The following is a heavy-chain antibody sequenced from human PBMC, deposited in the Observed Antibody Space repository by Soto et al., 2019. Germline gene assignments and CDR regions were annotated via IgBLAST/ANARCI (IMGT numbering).Heavy chain of an antibody. Sequence: SETLSLTCAVYGGSFSGYYWSWIRQPPGKGLEWIGEINHSGSTNYNPSLKSRVTISVDTSKNQFSLKLSSVTAADTAVYYCARGHGDYSSKGFYYYYYYMDVWGKGTTVTVSS. D-gene: IGHD4-17*01. CDR3: ARGHGDYSSKGFYYYYYYMDV. CDR2: INHSGST. J-gene: IGHJ6*03. V-gene: IGHV4-34*01. CDR1: GGSFSGYY.